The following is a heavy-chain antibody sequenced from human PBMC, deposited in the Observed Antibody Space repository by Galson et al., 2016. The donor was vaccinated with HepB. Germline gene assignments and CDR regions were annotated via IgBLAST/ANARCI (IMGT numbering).Heavy chain of an antibody. Sequence: SVKVSCKASGYTFTSYGISWVRQAPGQGLEWMGWISTYDGDTNYAQNLQGRVTMTTDTSTTTAYMELRSLRSDDTAMYNCARDWDCSAGSCYDAFDIWGQGTMVTVSS. CDR1: GYTFTSYG. CDR2: ISTYDGDT. CDR3: ARDWDCSAGSCYDAFDI. J-gene: IGHJ3*02. V-gene: IGHV1-18*01. D-gene: IGHD2-15*01.